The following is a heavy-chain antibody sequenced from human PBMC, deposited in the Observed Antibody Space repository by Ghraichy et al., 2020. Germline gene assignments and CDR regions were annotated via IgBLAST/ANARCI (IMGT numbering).Heavy chain of an antibody. Sequence: QTLSLTCTVSGGSISSSNYYWGWIRQPPGKGLEWIGSMHHTGSIYYNPSLQSRLTMSVDRSKNQFSLRLSSVTAADTALYYCAGSFTVIRYFDLWGRGTLFTVSS. CDR3: AGSFTVIRYFDL. CDR1: GGSISSSNYY. J-gene: IGHJ2*01. D-gene: IGHD4-23*01. V-gene: IGHV4-39*01. CDR2: MHHTGSI.